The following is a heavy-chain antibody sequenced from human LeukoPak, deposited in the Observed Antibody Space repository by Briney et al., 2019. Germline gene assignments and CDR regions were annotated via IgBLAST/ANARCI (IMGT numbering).Heavy chain of an antibody. CDR3: ARDQEAFDY. CDR1: GYSFTSNY. J-gene: IGHJ4*02. Sequence: ASVKVSCKASGYSFTSNYIHWVRQAPGQGPEWMGMIYPRDGSTSYAQKFQGRVTVTRDTSTSTVHMELSGLRSEDTAVYYCARDQEAFDYWGQGTLVTVSS. V-gene: IGHV1-46*01. CDR2: IYPRDGST.